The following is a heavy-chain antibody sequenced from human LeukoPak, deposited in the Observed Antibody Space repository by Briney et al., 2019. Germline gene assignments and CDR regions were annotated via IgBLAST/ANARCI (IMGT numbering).Heavy chain of an antibody. Sequence: GESLKISCKGSGYSFTSYWISWVRQMPGKGLEWMGRIDPSGSYTNYSPSFQGHVTISADKSISTAYLQWSSLKASDTAMYYCARHTYYYDSSGPKPFDHWGQGTLVTVSP. CDR1: GYSFTSYW. D-gene: IGHD3-22*01. J-gene: IGHJ4*02. V-gene: IGHV5-10-1*01. CDR2: IDPSGSYT. CDR3: ARHTYYYDSSGPKPFDH.